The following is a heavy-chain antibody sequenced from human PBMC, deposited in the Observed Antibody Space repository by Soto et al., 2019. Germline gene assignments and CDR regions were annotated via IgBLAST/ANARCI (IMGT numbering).Heavy chain of an antibody. CDR1: GFPFSSYG. V-gene: IGHV3-33*01. CDR3: ASTYYYDSSGYYPGGYYGMDV. D-gene: IGHD3-22*01. CDR2: IWYDGSNK. Sequence: PGGSLRLSCAASGFPFSSYGMHWVRQAPGKGLEWVAVIWYDGSNKYYADSVKGRFTISRDNSKNTLYLQMNSLRAEDTAVYYCASTYYYDSSGYYPGGYYGMDVWGQGTTVTVSS. J-gene: IGHJ6*02.